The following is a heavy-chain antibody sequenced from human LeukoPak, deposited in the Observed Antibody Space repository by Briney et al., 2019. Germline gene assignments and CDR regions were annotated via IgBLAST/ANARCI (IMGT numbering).Heavy chain of an antibody. Sequence: SETLSLTCTVSADSLDTHYCSWIRQTPGKGLEWIAYISYSGSFNYNPSLKSRVTTSIDTSKNQFSLVLTSVTAAYTAVYSCARCVPVRTHINSPGFDYWGQGTLVTVSS. J-gene: IGHJ4*02. V-gene: IGHV4-59*11. CDR3: ARCVPVRTHINSPGFDY. D-gene: IGHD2-21*01. CDR2: ISYSGSF. CDR1: ADSLDTHY.